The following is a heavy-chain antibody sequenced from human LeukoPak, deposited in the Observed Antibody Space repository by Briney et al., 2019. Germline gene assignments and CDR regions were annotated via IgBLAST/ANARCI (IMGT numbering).Heavy chain of an antibody. D-gene: IGHD1-20*01. Sequence: GGSLRLSCAASGFTFNIYAMHWVRQAPGKGLEWVAVISYDGSNKYYADSVKGRVTISRDNSKNTLFLQMNSLRAEDTAVYYCANNWKFDNWGQGTLVTVSS. CDR3: ANNWKFDN. V-gene: IGHV3-30*04. CDR1: GFTFNIYA. J-gene: IGHJ4*02. CDR2: ISYDGSNK.